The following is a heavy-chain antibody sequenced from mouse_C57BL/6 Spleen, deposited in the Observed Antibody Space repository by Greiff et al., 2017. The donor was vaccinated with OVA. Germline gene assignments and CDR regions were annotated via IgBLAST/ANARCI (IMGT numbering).Heavy chain of an antibody. CDR1: GYTFTSYW. V-gene: IGHV1-64*01. CDR2: IHPNSGST. Sequence: QVQLKQPGAELVKPGASVKLSCKASGYTFTSYWMHWVKQRPGQGLEWIGMIHPNSGSTNYNEKFKSKATLTVDKSSSTAYMQLSSLTSEDSAVYYCARRKPQTSYAMDYWGQGTSVTVSS. CDR3: ARRKPQTSYAMDY. J-gene: IGHJ4*01.